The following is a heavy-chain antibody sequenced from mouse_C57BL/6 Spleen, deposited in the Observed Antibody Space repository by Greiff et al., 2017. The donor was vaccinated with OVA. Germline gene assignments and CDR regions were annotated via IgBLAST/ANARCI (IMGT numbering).Heavy chain of an antibody. V-gene: IGHV1-50*01. CDR2: IDPSDSYT. CDR3: ARIPLRSYFDY. D-gene: IGHD2-12*01. Sequence: QVQLKQPGAELVKPGASVKLSCKASGYTFTSYWMQWVKQRPGQGLEWIGEIDPSDSYTNYNQKFKGKATLTVDTSSSTAYMQLSSLTSEDSAVYYCARIPLRSYFDYWGQGTTLTVSS. J-gene: IGHJ2*01. CDR1: GYTFTSYW.